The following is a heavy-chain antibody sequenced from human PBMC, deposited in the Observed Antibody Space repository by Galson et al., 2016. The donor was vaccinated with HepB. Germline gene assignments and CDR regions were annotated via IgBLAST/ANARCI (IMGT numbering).Heavy chain of an antibody. J-gene: IGHJ4*02. CDR2: IIPSFGTA. CDR3: ARGEEQWLDVLFHY. CDR1: GGTFSTYT. Sequence: QSGAEVKKPGESLKISCKASGGTFSTYTITWVRQAPGQGLEWMGGIIPSFGTATYAQKFQGRVTISADESTSTAYMELSSLRSEDTAVYYCARGEEQWLDVLFHYWGQGTLVTVSS. D-gene: IGHD6-19*01. V-gene: IGHV1-69*01.